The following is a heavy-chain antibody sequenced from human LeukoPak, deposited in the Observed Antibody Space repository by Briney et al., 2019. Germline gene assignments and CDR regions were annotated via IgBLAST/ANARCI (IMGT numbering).Heavy chain of an antibody. V-gene: IGHV3-7*03. D-gene: IGHD3-16*01. CDR3: AMGGGLDV. Sequence: GGSLRLSCAASGFTFSSYWMNWARQAPGKGLEWVASINHNGNVNYYVDSVKGRITISRDNAKNSLYLQMSNLRAEDTAVYFCAMGGGLDVWGQGATVTVSS. CDR2: INHNGNVN. J-gene: IGHJ6*02. CDR1: GFTFSSYW.